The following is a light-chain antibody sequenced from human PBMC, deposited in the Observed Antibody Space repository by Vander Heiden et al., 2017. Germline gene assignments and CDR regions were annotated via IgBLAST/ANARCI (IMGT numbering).Light chain of an antibody. CDR1: QGISNY. Sequence: DIQMTQSPSSLSASVGDSVTIKCRASQGISNYLAWFQLKPGEAPKSRIFGASNLHSGVPSRFSGSGFGTDFTLTISSLQPEDFATYYCHQYHTFPFTFGPGTTLDI. CDR3: HQYHTFPFT. J-gene: IGKJ3*01. CDR2: GAS. V-gene: IGKV1-16*01.